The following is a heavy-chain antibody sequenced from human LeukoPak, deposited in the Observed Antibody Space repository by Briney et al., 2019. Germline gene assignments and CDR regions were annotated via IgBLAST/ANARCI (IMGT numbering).Heavy chain of an antibody. D-gene: IGHD3-3*01. CDR2: ISSIVSTI. Sequence: PGGSLRLSCAAPGFTFSNYEMNWVRQAPGEGLEWVSYISSIVSTIYYADSVKGRFTISRDNAKNSLYLQMNSLRAEDTAVYYCARDSFRFLEWTNAIDYWGQGTLVTVSS. CDR1: GFTFSNYE. V-gene: IGHV3-48*03. CDR3: ARDSFRFLEWTNAIDY. J-gene: IGHJ4*02.